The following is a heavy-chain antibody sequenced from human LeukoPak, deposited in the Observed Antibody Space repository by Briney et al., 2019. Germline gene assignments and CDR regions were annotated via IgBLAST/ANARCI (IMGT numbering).Heavy chain of an antibody. J-gene: IGHJ4*02. V-gene: IGHV3-30*18. CDR3: AKPYYYGSRSYMDY. Sequence: GGSRRLSCAASGFTFSSDGMHWVRQAPGKGLEWVAVISYDGSNTYYADSVKGRFTISRDSSKNMLYLQMNSLRAEDTAVYYCAKPYYYGSRSYMDYWGQGTLVTVSS. CDR1: GFTFSSDG. CDR2: ISYDGSNT. D-gene: IGHD3-10*01.